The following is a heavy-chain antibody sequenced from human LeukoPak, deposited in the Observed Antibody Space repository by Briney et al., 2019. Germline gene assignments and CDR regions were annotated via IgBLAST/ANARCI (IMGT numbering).Heavy chain of an antibody. J-gene: IGHJ1*01. V-gene: IGHV4-59*01. CDR3: ASGYGSGSLEYFQH. CDR2: IYYSGST. Sequence: SETLSLTCTVSGGSISSYYWSWIRQPPGKGLEWIGYIYYSGSTNYNPSLKSRVTISVDTSKNQFSLKLSSVTAADTAVYYCASGYGSGSLEYFQHWGQGTLVTVSS. CDR1: GGSISSYY. D-gene: IGHD3-10*01.